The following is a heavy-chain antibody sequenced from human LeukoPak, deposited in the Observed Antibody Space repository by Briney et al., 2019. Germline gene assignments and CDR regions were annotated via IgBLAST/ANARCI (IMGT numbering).Heavy chain of an antibody. V-gene: IGHV3-33*05. CDR1: GFTFRNYG. D-gene: IGHD6-13*01. Sequence: GGSLRLSCAASGFTFRNYGMQWVRQAPGKGLEWVAVVSYDGGTTFYADSVKGRFTISRDNSKNTLDLQMSSLRAEDTAVYYCARGIAAAGILYDYWGQGTLVTVSP. CDR3: ARGIAAAGILYDY. CDR2: VSYDGGTT. J-gene: IGHJ4*02.